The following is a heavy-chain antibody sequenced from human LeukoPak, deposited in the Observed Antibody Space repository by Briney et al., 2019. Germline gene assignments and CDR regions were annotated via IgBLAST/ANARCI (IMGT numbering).Heavy chain of an antibody. J-gene: IGHJ4*02. V-gene: IGHV3-48*01. CDR3: AKDQDGSSGWYFDY. Sequence: GGSLRLSCAASGFNFNNYNMNWVRQAPGKGLEWVSYITLSSSSIYYADSVKGRFTISRDNAKSSLYLQMNSLRAEDTAVYYCAKDQDGSSGWYFDYWGQGTLVTVSS. CDR1: GFNFNNYN. CDR2: ITLSSSSI. D-gene: IGHD6-19*01.